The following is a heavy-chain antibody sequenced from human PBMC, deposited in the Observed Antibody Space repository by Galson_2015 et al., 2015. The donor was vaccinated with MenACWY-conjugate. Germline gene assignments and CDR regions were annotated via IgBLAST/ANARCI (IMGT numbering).Heavy chain of an antibody. CDR2: IYSGGTT. D-gene: IGHD1-1*01. CDR3: ARDPNSYGFDY. V-gene: IGHV3-66*01. J-gene: IGHJ4*02. Sequence: SLRLSCAASGFTFSTYTMSWVRQAPGKGLEWVSVIYSGGTTSYADSVEGRFTISRDSSKNTLYLQMNSLRAEDTAVYYCARDPNSYGFDYWGQGTLVTVSS. CDR1: GFTFSTYT.